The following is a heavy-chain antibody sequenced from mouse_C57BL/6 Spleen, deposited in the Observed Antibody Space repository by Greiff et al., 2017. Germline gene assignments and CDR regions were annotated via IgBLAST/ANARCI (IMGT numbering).Heavy chain of an antibody. D-gene: IGHD2-5*01. V-gene: IGHV1-4*01. CDR1: GYTFTSYT. Sequence: VQLQQSGVELARPGASVKMSCKASGYTFTSYTMHWVKQRPGQGLEWIGYINPSSGYTKYNQKFKDKATLTADKSSSTAYMQLSSLTSEDSAVYYCARDSNYYFDYWGQGTTLTVSS. CDR2: INPSSGYT. J-gene: IGHJ2*01. CDR3: ARDSNYYFDY.